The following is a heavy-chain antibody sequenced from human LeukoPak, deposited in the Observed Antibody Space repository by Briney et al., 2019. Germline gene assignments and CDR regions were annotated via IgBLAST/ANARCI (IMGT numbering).Heavy chain of an antibody. CDR2: IIAIFGTA. Sequence: SVKVSCKASGGTFSSYAISWVRQAPGQGLEWMGGIIAIFGTANYAQKFQGRVTITTDESTSTAYMELSSLRSEDTAVYYCASGMYYYDSSVSRFGSERFVYWGQGTLVTVSS. CDR3: ASGMYYYDSSVSRFGSERFVY. J-gene: IGHJ4*02. V-gene: IGHV1-69*05. D-gene: IGHD3-22*01. CDR1: GGTFSSYA.